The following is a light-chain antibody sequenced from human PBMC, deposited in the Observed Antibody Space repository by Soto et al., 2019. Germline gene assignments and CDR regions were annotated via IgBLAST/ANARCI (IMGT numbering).Light chain of an antibody. V-gene: IGKV3-20*01. J-gene: IGKJ1*01. CDR1: QSVSSSY. Sequence: EIVLTQSPGTLSLSPGERATLSCRASQSVSSSYLAWYQQKPGQAPRLLIYGASSRATGIPDRFSGSGSGTDFTHTSRRLDPKDFELYDCHQLGSGTSGQGPKVEIK. CDR3: HQLGSGT. CDR2: GAS.